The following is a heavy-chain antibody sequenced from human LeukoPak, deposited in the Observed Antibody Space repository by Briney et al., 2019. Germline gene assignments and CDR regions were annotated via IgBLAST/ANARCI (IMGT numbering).Heavy chain of an antibody. CDR2: FDPEDGET. Sequence: ASVKVSCKVSGYTLTELSMHWVRQAPGKGLEWMRGFDPEDGETIYAQKFQGRVTMTEDTSTDTAYMELSSLRSEDTAVYYCATRSLAAAGDAFDIWGQGTMVTVSS. D-gene: IGHD6-13*01. CDR3: ATRSLAAAGDAFDI. J-gene: IGHJ3*02. CDR1: GYTLTELS. V-gene: IGHV1-24*01.